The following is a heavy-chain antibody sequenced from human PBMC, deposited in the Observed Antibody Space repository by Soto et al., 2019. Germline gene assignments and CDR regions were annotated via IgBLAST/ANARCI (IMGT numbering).Heavy chain of an antibody. CDR3: AREDPYYYDSSGYYGTFDY. J-gene: IGHJ4*02. Sequence: PGGSLRLSCVASGFTFSTYGMHWVRQAPGKGLEWVAVIWYDGSNKYYADSVKGRFTISRDNSKNTLYLQMNSLRAEDTAVYYCAREDPYYYDSSGYYGTFDYWGQGTLVTVSS. V-gene: IGHV3-33*01. D-gene: IGHD3-22*01. CDR2: IWYDGSNK. CDR1: GFTFSTYG.